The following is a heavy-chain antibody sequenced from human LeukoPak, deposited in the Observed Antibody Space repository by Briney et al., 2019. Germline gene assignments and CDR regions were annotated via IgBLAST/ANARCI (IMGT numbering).Heavy chain of an antibody. Sequence: GGSLRLSCAASGFTFDDYAMHWVRQAPGKGLEWVSGISWNSGSIGYADSVKGRFTISRDNSKNTLYLQMNSLRAEDTAVYYCAKESRSDSGYYRDSWGQGTLVTVSS. CDR1: GFTFDDYA. V-gene: IGHV3-9*01. CDR3: AKESRSDSGYYRDS. J-gene: IGHJ5*01. CDR2: ISWNSGSI. D-gene: IGHD5-12*01.